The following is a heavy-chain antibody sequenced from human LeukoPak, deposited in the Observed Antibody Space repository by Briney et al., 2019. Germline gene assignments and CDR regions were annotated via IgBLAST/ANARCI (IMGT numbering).Heavy chain of an antibody. D-gene: IGHD6-19*01. V-gene: IGHV3-21*01. CDR1: GFTFTDYT. Sequence: PGGSLRLSCAASGFTFTDYTMNWVRQAPGMGLEWVSSISSTSGFIYYADSVKGRFTISRDNAKNSLYLQMNSLRAEDTAVYYCARDPYSSGWYGVDAFDIWGQGTMVTVSS. CDR2: ISSTSGFI. J-gene: IGHJ3*02. CDR3: ARDPYSSGWYGVDAFDI.